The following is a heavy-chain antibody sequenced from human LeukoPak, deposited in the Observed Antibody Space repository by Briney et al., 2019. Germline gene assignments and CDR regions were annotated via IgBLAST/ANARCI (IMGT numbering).Heavy chain of an antibody. CDR3: ARLENRDYYYGMDV. D-gene: IGHD3-3*01. Sequence: GGSLRLSCAASGFTFSSYWMSWVRQAPGKGLEWVANIKQDGSEKYYVDSVKGRFTISRDNAKNSLYLQMNSLRAEDTAVYYCARLENRDYYYGMDVWGKGTTVTVSS. J-gene: IGHJ6*04. CDR1: GFTFSSYW. CDR2: IKQDGSEK. V-gene: IGHV3-7*03.